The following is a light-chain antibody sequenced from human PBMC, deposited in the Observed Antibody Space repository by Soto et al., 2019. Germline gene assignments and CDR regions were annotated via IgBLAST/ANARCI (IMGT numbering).Light chain of an antibody. CDR1: QGIRNY. CDR2: AAS. Sequence: DIQMTQSPSSLSASVGDRVTITCRASQGIRNYLAWYQQKPGKVPKLLIYAASTLQSGVPSRFSGSGSGTDFPLTINSLQPEDVATYYCQKYSSAPWTFGQGTKVEIK. CDR3: QKYSSAPWT. V-gene: IGKV1-27*01. J-gene: IGKJ1*01.